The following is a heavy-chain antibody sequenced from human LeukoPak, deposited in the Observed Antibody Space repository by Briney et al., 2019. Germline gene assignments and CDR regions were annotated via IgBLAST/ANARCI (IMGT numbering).Heavy chain of an antibody. J-gene: IGHJ5*02. Sequence: GGSLRLSCAASGFTFSNYWMTWVRQAPGKGLEWVANTKQDGSEKYYVDSVKGRFTISRDNAKNSLYLQMNSLRAEDTAVYYCARDLGGSSLPNWFDPWGQGTLVTVSS. CDR3: ARDLGGSSLPNWFDP. CDR2: TKQDGSEK. D-gene: IGHD7-27*01. V-gene: IGHV3-7*01. CDR1: GFTFSNYW.